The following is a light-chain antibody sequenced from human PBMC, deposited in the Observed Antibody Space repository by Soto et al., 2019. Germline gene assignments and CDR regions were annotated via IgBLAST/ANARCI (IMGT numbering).Light chain of an antibody. Sequence: EIVLTQSPGTLSLSPGERATLSCRASQSVSSSYLAWYQQKPGQAPRLLIYGASSRATGIPDRFSGSGSGTDFALTISRLEPEDFAVYYCQRYGNSPLLTFGGGTKVEIK. CDR2: GAS. J-gene: IGKJ4*01. CDR3: QRYGNSPLLT. CDR1: QSVSSSY. V-gene: IGKV3-20*01.